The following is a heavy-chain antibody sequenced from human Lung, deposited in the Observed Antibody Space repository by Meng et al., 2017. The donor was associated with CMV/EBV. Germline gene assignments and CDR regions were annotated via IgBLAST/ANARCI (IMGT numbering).Heavy chain of an antibody. Sequence: SCAASGFTFSSYAMHWVRQAPGKGLEWVAVISYDGSNKYYADSVKGRFTISRDNSKNTLYLQMNSLRAEDTAVYYCARWGVDTVMANYYYGMDVXGQGXTVTVSS. CDR1: GFTFSSYA. V-gene: IGHV3-30*04. J-gene: IGHJ6*02. CDR3: ARWGVDTVMANYYYGMDV. D-gene: IGHD5-18*01. CDR2: ISYDGSNK.